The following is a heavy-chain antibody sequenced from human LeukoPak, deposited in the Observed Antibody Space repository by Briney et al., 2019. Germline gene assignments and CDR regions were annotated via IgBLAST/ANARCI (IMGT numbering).Heavy chain of an antibody. CDR3: ARLGSKGVVPATTPPWYYGMDV. D-gene: IGHD2-2*01. J-gene: IGHJ6*02. V-gene: IGHV4-4*02. CDR2: IYHSGST. CDR1: GGSISSSNW. Sequence: PSETLSLTCAVSGGSISSSNWWSWVRQPPGKGLEWIGEIYHSGSTNYNPSLKSRVTISVDTSKNQFSLKLSSVTAADTAVYYCARLGSKGVVPATTPPWYYGMDVWGQGTTVTVSS.